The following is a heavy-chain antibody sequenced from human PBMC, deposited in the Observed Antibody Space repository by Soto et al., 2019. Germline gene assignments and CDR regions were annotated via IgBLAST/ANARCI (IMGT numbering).Heavy chain of an antibody. CDR1: GGTFSSYA. D-gene: IGHD1-7*01. Sequence: QVQLVQSGAEVKKPGSSVKVSCKASGGTFSSYAISWVRQAPGQGLEWMGGISPIFGTANYAQKFQGRVTMTANESTSTAYMELSSLRDEDTAVYYCARHYVTGTTATSAYYDGMDVLGQGTTVTGSS. J-gene: IGHJ6*02. CDR3: ARHYVTGTTATSAYYDGMDV. CDR2: ISPIFGTA. V-gene: IGHV1-69*01.